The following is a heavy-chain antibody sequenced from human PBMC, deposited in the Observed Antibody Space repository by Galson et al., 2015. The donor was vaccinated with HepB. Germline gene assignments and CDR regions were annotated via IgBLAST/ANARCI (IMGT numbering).Heavy chain of an antibody. CDR2: ISYDGSTK. Sequence: SLRLSCAASGFTFSTFGMHWVRQAPGKGLEWVAVISYDGSTKYYEDSVKGRFTISRDNSKNTPYLQMNSLRPEDTAMYYCAKIFGRGSTSYHYYYMDVWGKGTSVTVSS. CDR3: AKIFGRGSTSYHYYYMDV. V-gene: IGHV3-30*18. CDR1: GFTFSTFG. D-gene: IGHD2-2*01. J-gene: IGHJ6*03.